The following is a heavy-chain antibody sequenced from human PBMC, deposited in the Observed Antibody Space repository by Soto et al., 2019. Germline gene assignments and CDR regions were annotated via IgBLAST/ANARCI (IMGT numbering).Heavy chain of an antibody. J-gene: IGHJ3*02. Sequence: SETLSLTCTVSGGSISTYYWSWIRQPPGKGLEWIGYIYYSGSTNYNPSLKSRVTISVDTSRDQFSLRLSSVTAADTAVYYCARHLTTYNSGCDYDTFDIWGQGTMVTVSS. CDR3: ARHLTTYNSGCDYDTFDI. D-gene: IGHD5-12*01. V-gene: IGHV4-59*08. CDR2: IYYSGST. CDR1: GGSISTYY.